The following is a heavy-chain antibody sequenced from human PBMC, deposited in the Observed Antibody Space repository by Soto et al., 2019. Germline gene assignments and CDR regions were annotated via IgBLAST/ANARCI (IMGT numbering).Heavy chain of an antibody. CDR3: ARVFYYDSSGYYTRESDAFDI. V-gene: IGHV4-39*01. D-gene: IGHD3-22*01. CDR2: IYYSGST. Sequence: SETLSLTCTVSGGSISSSSYYWGWIRQPPGKGLEWIGSIYYSGSTYYNPSLKSRVTISVDTSKNQFSLKLSSVTAADTAVYYCARVFYYDSSGYYTRESDAFDIWGQGTMVTVSS. J-gene: IGHJ3*02. CDR1: GGSISSSSYY.